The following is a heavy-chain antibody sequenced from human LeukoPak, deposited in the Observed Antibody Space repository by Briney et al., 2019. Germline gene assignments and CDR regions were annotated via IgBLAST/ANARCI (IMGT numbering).Heavy chain of an antibody. CDR2: ISSDSSHI. V-gene: IGHV3-21*06. CDR3: VREAGLAFDI. J-gene: IGHJ3*02. D-gene: IGHD3-10*01. CDR1: GFTFSSYR. Sequence: GGSLRLSCAASGFTFSSYRFDWVRQAPGKGLEWVSTISSDSSHIYYADSVKGRFTLSRDNAKNSLHLQMNSLRAEDTAIYYCVREAGLAFDIWGQGTMVTVSS.